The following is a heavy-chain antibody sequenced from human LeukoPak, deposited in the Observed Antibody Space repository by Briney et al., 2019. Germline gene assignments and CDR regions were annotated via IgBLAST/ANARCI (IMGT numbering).Heavy chain of an antibody. V-gene: IGHV1-3*01. CDR2: INAGNGNT. D-gene: IGHD5-18*01. Sequence: ASVKVSCKASGYTFTSYAMHWVRQAPGQRLEWMGWINAGNGNTKYSQKFQGRVTITRDTSASTAYMELSSLRSEDTAVYYCARDGAGTAMVRTPFDYWGQGTLVTVSS. CDR1: GYTFTSYA. CDR3: ARDGAGTAMVRTPFDY. J-gene: IGHJ4*02.